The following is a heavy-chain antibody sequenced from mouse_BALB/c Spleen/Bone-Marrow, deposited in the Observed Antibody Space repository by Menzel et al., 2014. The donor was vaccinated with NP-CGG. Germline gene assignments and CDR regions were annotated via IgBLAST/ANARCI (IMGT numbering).Heavy chain of an antibody. J-gene: IGHJ3*01. Sequence: QVQLKESGPGLVAPSQSLSITCTVSGFSLTSCGVHWVRQPPGKGLEWLGVIWAGGSTNYNSALMSRLSISKDNSKSQVFLKMNSLQTDDTAMYYCAREGGYYYGSRVAWFAYWGQGTLVTVSA. V-gene: IGHV2-9*02. CDR1: GFSLTSCG. CDR3: AREGGYYYGSRVAWFAY. CDR2: IWAGGST. D-gene: IGHD1-1*01.